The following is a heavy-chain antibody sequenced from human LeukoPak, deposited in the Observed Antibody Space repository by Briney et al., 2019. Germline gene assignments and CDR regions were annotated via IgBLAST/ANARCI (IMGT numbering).Heavy chain of an antibody. J-gene: IGHJ3*02. CDR3: ARPLLVGGTGGYAFDI. CDR2: FYPADSDT. CDR1: GYTCSFYW. Sequence: GESLKSSSKGFGYTCSFYWIGWVREMPGKGTKWTGIFYPADSDTRYSPSFQGQVTMSADKSINTAYLQWSSLKAADTALYYCARPLLVGGTGGYAFDIWGQGTVVTVSS. V-gene: IGHV5-51*01. D-gene: IGHD1-26*01.